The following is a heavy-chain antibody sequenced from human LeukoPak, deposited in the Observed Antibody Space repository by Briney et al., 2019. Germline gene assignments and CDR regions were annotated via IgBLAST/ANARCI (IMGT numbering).Heavy chain of an antibody. V-gene: IGHV4-39*01. CDR3: ATPYSGGYHGLDI. D-gene: IGHD1-26*01. J-gene: IGHJ3*02. CDR2: IYYSGST. Sequence: SETLSLTCTVSGGSISSSTYYWGWIRQPPGKGLEWMGSIYYSGSTYYNPSLKSRVTISVDTSKNQFSLELNSVTAADTAVYYCATPYSGGYHGLDIWGQGTMVTVSS. CDR1: GGSISSSTYY.